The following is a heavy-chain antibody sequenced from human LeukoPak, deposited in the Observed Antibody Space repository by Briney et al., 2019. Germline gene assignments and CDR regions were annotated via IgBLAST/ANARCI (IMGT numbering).Heavy chain of an antibody. D-gene: IGHD2-21*01. CDR2: IGGSGGFIT. CDR3: VLFLRYVDY. V-gene: IGHV3-23*01. J-gene: IGHJ4*02. CDR1: GFTFSSHG. Sequence: GGTLRLSCEASGFTFSSHGMNWVRQTPGKGLEWVSGIGGSGGFITYYADSVKGRFTVSRDNSKNTLYLQMDSLRADDTAIYYCVLFLRYVDYWGQGTLVTVSS.